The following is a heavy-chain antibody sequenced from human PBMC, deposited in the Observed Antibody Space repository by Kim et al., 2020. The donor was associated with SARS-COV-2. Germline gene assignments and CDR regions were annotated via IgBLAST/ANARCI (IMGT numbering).Heavy chain of an antibody. CDR1: GYTFTSYV. J-gene: IGHJ5*02. D-gene: IGHD6-13*01. CDR2: ISGYNGNT. CDR3: ARAHAGYSSSWYTVNWFDP. V-gene: IGHV1-18*01. Sequence: ASVKVSCKASGYTFTSYVISWVRQAPGQGLEWMGWISGYNGNTNYAQKFQGRVTMTTDTSTSTAYMDLRSLRSDDTAVYYCARAHAGYSSSWYTVNWFDPWGQGTLVTVSS.